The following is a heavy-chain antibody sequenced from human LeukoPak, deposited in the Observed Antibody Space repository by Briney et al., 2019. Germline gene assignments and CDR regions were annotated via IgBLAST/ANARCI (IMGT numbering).Heavy chain of an antibody. CDR1: GGSISSSSYY. V-gene: IGHV4-39*01. CDR2: IYYSGST. J-gene: IGHJ5*02. D-gene: IGHD5-24*01. CDR3: ARGGGEMATIEPGSAP. Sequence: SETLSLTCTVSGGSISSSSYYWGWIRQPPGKGLEWIGSIYYSGSTYYNPSLKSRVTISVDTSKNQFSLKLSSVTAADTAVYYWARGGGEMATIEPGSAPWAQETWVTVPS.